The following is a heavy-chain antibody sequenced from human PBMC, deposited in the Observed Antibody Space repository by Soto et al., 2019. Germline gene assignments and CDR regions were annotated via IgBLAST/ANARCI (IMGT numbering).Heavy chain of an antibody. CDR2: INPNGGST. J-gene: IGHJ5*01. V-gene: IGHV1-46*01. CDR1: ADTFTIYY. D-gene: IGHD3-16*02. Sequence: SVAVSGRATADTFTIYYIDAGRQAPGHVLEWMGIINPNGGSTRFAQTFQGRITMTRDTSTSTVYMELRSLRSEDTAIYYCARSSAGVFGIIIEGSNWLASGGQGSMGTV. CDR3: ARSSAGVFGIIIEGSNWLAS.